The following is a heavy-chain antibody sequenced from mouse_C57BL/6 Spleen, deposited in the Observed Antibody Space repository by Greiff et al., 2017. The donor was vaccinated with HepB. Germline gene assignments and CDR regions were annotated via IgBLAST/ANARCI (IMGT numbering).Heavy chain of an antibody. Sequence: EVKLMESGGGLVQPGGSLKLSCAASGFTFSDYGMAWVRQAPRKGPEWVAFISNLAYSIYYADTVTGRFTISRENAKNTLYLEMSSLRSEDTAMYYCARQGSSGSWFAYWGQGTLVTVSA. CDR1: GFTFSDYG. V-gene: IGHV5-15*01. CDR2: ISNLAYSI. CDR3: ARQGSSGSWFAY. J-gene: IGHJ3*01. D-gene: IGHD3-2*02.